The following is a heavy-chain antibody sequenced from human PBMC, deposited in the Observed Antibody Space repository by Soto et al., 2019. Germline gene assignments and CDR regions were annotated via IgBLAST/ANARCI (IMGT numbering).Heavy chain of an antibody. V-gene: IGHV4-34*01. CDR3: ARDNDKDTDFWSGYPHYFDY. CDR1: GGSFSGYY. D-gene: IGHD3-3*01. Sequence: PSETLSLTCAVYGGSFSGYYWSWIRQPPGKGLEWIGEINHSGSTNYNPSLKSRVTISVDTSKNQFSLKLSSVTAADTAVYYCARDNDKDTDFWSGYPHYFDYWGQGTLVTVS. CDR2: INHSGST. J-gene: IGHJ4*02.